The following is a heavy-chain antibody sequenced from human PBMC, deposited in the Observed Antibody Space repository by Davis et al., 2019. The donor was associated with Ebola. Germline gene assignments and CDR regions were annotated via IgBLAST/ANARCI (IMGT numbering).Heavy chain of an antibody. CDR3: TKDYGDYGGV. CDR2: INWNGGST. J-gene: IGHJ4*02. Sequence: GESLKISCAASGFTFDDYGMSWVRQAPGKGLEWVSGINWNGGSTGYADSVNCRFTISRDNAKNSLYLQMNSLRAEDTALYYCTKDYGDYGGVWGQGTLVTVSS. D-gene: IGHD4-17*01. V-gene: IGHV3-20*04. CDR1: GFTFDDYG.